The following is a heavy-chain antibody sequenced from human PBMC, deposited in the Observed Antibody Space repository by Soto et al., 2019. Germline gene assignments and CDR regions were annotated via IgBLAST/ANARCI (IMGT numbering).Heavy chain of an antibody. CDR1: GYSISSGSY. D-gene: IGHD3-3*01. J-gene: IGHJ4*02. CDR2: IYHTGVT. CDR3: ARYYDFWTSYLYYFDY. Sequence: SETLSLTCTVSGYSISSGSYWGWIRQPPGKGLEWIGNIYHTGVTFSNPSLKGRVTISVDTSRNQFSLKLTSVTAADTALYYCARYYDFWTSYLYYFDYWGQGTLVTVSS. V-gene: IGHV4-38-2*02.